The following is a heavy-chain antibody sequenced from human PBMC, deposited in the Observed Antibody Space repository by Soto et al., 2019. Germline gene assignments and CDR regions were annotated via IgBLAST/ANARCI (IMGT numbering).Heavy chain of an antibody. J-gene: IGHJ5*02. CDR2: IIPILGIA. D-gene: IGHD3-9*01. CDR1: GGSFSSYT. Sequence: SVKVSCKASGGSFSSYTISWVRQAPGQGLEWMGRIIPILGIANYAQKFQGRVTITADKSTSTAYMELSSLRSEDTAVYYCARDRLDYDILTGSPASFDPWGQGTLVTVSS. V-gene: IGHV1-69*04. CDR3: ARDRLDYDILTGSPASFDP.